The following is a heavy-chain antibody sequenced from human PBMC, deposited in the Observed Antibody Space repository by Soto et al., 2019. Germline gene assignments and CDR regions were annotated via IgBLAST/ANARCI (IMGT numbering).Heavy chain of an antibody. V-gene: IGHV1-69*13. Sequence: SVKVSCKASGGTFSSYAISWLRQAPGQGLEWMGGIIPIFGTANYAQKFQGRVTITADESTSTAYMELSSLRSEDTAVYYCARDHWEYSYGRGYDNWFDPWGQGTLVTVSS. CDR2: IIPIFGTA. CDR3: ARDHWEYSYGRGYDNWFDP. J-gene: IGHJ5*02. CDR1: GGTFSSYA. D-gene: IGHD5-18*01.